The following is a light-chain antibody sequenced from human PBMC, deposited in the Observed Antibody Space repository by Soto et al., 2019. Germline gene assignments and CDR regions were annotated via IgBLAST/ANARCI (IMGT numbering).Light chain of an antibody. CDR2: KAS. CDR1: QCISRW. V-gene: IGKV1-5*03. Sequence: DIQMTPYPSTLSAAVGDRDTITCRASQCISRWLAWYQQKPGKAPKLLIYKASSVESGVPSRFSGSGSGTEFTLTSSSLQPDDFATYYCQQYNSYPITFGQGTRREIK. J-gene: IGKJ5*01. CDR3: QQYNSYPIT.